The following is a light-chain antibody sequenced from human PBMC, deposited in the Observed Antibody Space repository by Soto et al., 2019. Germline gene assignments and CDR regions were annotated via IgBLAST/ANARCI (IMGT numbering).Light chain of an antibody. V-gene: IGLV1-40*01. J-gene: IGLJ3*02. CDR3: QSYDSSLSGWV. CDR1: SSNIGSNY. CDR2: GNT. Sequence: QSVLTQPPSVSGTPGQRVSISCSGSSSNIGSNYVYWYQQFPGRAPKLLIYGNTNRPSGVPDRFSASKSGTSASLAITGLQADDEAEYYCQSYDSSLSGWVFGGGTKLTVL.